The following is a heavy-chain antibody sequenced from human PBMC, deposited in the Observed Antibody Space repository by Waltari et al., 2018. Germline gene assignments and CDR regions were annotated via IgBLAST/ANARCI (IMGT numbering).Heavy chain of an antibody. J-gene: IGHJ2*01. Sequence: QVQLVQSGAEVRKPGASVKVSCEASGYTFTGYYIHWVRQAPGQGLEWLGWINPESGGPNSAQRFQGRLTMTRDTSTSTAYMELSRLRSDDTALYYCARGTRTWYFDLWGRGTLVTVSS. D-gene: IGHD1-7*01. CDR2: INPESGGP. CDR1: GYTFTGYY. V-gene: IGHV1-2*02. CDR3: ARGTRTWYFDL.